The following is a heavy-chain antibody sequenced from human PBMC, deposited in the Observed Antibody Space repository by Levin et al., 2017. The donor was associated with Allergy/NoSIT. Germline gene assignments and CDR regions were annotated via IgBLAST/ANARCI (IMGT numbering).Heavy chain of an antibody. Sequence: GESLKISCAASGFTFSDYYMSWIRQAPGKGLEWVSYISSSGSTIYYADSVKGRFTISRDNAKNSLYLQMNSLRAEDTAVYYCARDSRGFYDSSGYYWGQGTLVTVSS. D-gene: IGHD3-22*01. CDR3: ARDSRGFYDSSGYY. CDR1: GFTFSDYY. J-gene: IGHJ4*02. V-gene: IGHV3-11*01. CDR2: ISSSGSTI.